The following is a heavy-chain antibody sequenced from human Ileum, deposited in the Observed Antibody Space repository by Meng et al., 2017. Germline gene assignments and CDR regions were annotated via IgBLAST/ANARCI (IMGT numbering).Heavy chain of an antibody. D-gene: IGHD3-22*01. CDR3: ATSNDRDVYYLGY. CDR2: IFQSGRT. CDR1: GTW. J-gene: IGHJ4*02. Sequence: QVVRQGSGPRLVKPSGHLSLTCAVSGTWWSWVRQPPGKGLEWIGEIFQSGRTNYNPSLKSRVTISIDKSKSQISLQLSAVTAADTAVYSCATSNDRDVYYLGYWGQGTLVTVSS. V-gene: IGHV4-4*02.